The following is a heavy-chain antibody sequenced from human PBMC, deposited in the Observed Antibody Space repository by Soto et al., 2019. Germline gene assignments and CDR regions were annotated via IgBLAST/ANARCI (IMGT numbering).Heavy chain of an antibody. J-gene: IGHJ3*02. CDR2: IYHSGSA. Sequence: QVQLQESGPGLVKPSGTLSLTCAVSGGSVSSSNWWSWVRQSPGKGLEWMGEIYHSGSAHYNPSLKSRATISLDKSKNQLSLRLTSVTAADTALYYCARVPGVVVSADDAFDIWGPGTRVIVSS. D-gene: IGHD2-21*02. CDR1: GGSVSSSNW. V-gene: IGHV4-4*02. CDR3: ARVPGVVVSADDAFDI.